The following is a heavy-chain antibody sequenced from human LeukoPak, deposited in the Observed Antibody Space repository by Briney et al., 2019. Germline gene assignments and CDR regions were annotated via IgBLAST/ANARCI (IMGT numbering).Heavy chain of an antibody. J-gene: IGHJ4*02. V-gene: IGHV3-30-3*01. CDR1: GFSFSGYA. CDR3: AKDFLGYCSSTSCYTLDY. D-gene: IGHD2-2*02. Sequence: PGGSLRLSCAASGFSFSGYAMHWVRQAPGKGLEWVAVISYDGSNKHYADSVKGRFTISRDNSKNTLYLQMNSLRAEDTSVYYCAKDFLGYCSSTSCYTLDYWGQGTLVTVSS. CDR2: ISYDGSNK.